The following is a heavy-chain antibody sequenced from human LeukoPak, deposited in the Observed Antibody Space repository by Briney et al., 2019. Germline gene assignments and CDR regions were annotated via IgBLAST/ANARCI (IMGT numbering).Heavy chain of an antibody. J-gene: IGHJ4*02. V-gene: IGHV4-38-2*02. CDR2: IYHSGST. Sequence: SETLSLTCTVSGYSISSGYYWGWIRQPPGKGLEWIGSIYHSGSTYYNPSLKSRVTISVGTSKNQFSLKLSSVTAADTAVYYCASIDYSNFLGYWGQGTLVTVSS. D-gene: IGHD4-11*01. CDR1: GYSISSGYY. CDR3: ASIDYSNFLGY.